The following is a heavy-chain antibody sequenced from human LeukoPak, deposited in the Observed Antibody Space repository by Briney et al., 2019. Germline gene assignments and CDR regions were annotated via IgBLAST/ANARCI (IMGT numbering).Heavy chain of an antibody. CDR3: AKDLTTLFLASDV. CDR1: GFTFSAYG. V-gene: IGHV3-30*18. J-gene: IGHJ3*01. CDR2: ISNDGDNK. D-gene: IGHD4-11*01. Sequence: GKSLRLSCVASGFTFSAYGMQWVRQAPGKGLEWVAVISNDGDNKYYSNSMKGRFTISRDSSKNTLYLQMNSLRPEDTAVYSCAKDLTTLFLASDVWGLGTMVTVSS.